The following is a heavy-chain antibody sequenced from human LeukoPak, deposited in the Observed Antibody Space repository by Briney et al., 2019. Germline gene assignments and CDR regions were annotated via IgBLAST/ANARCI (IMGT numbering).Heavy chain of an antibody. Sequence: GGSLRLSCAASGFTFSSYAVHWVRQAPGKGLEWVAVISYDGSNEHYADFVKGRFTISRDNSKNTLYLQMNSLRAEDTAVYYCAKDRRATMTTGNLNAFDIWGQGTMVTLSS. CDR3: AKDRRATMTTGNLNAFDI. J-gene: IGHJ3*02. CDR2: ISYDGSNE. V-gene: IGHV3-30*18. CDR1: GFTFSSYA. D-gene: IGHD4-17*01.